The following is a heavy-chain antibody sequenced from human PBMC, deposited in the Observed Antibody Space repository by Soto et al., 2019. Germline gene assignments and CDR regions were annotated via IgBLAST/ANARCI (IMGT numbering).Heavy chain of an antibody. J-gene: IGHJ5*02. CDR3: ARSIKPGSYDEVWFDP. CDR2: IIPIFGTA. V-gene: IGHV1-69*01. CDR1: GGTFSSYA. D-gene: IGHD1-26*01. Sequence: QVQLVQSGAEVKKPGSSVKVSCKASGGTFSSYAISWVRQAPGQGLEWMGGIIPIFGTANYAQKFQGRVTITADESTSTAYMELSSLRSEDTAVHYCARSIKPGSYDEVWFDPWGQGTLVTVSS.